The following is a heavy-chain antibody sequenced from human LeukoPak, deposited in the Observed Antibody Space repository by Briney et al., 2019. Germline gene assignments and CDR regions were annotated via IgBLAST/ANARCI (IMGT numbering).Heavy chain of an antibody. V-gene: IGHV1-8*01. CDR2: MNPNSGNT. D-gene: IGHD3-3*01. CDR1: GYTFTSYD. Sequence: ASVKVSCKASGYTFTSYDINWVRQATGQGLEWMGWMNPNSGNTGYAQKFQGRVTMTRNTSISTAYMELSSLRSEDTAVYYCARRGKITIFGVVHNWFDPWGQGTLVTVSS. CDR3: ARRGKITIFGVVHNWFDP. J-gene: IGHJ5*02.